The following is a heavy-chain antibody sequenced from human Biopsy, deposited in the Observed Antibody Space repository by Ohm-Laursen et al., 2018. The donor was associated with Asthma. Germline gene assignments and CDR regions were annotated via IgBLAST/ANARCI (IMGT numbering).Heavy chain of an antibody. CDR1: GFTFDDYA. D-gene: IGHD1-26*01. CDR3: AKVGWELPESNFDY. V-gene: IGHV3-9*01. J-gene: IGHJ4*02. Sequence: SLRLSCAASGFTFDDYAMHWVRQAPGKGLEWVSGISWNSGSIGYADSVKGRFTISRDNAKNSLYLQMNSLRAEDTALYYCAKVGWELPESNFDYWGQGTLVTVSS. CDR2: ISWNSGSI.